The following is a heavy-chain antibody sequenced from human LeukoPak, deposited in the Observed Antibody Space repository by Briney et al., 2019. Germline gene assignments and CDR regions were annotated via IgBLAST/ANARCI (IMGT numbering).Heavy chain of an antibody. J-gene: IGHJ4*02. Sequence: SETLSLTCTVSGGSTSDYYLSWIRQPAGKGLEWIGRIYTSGSTNYNPSLKSRITMSVDTSKNQFSLKLSSVTAADTAVYYCARDRDFWSGFFDYWGQGTLVTVSS. V-gene: IGHV4-4*07. CDR3: ARDRDFWSGFFDY. D-gene: IGHD3-3*01. CDR2: IYTSGST. CDR1: GGSTSDYY.